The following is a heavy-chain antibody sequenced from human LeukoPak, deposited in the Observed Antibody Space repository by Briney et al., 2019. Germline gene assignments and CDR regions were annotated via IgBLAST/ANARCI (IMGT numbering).Heavy chain of an antibody. CDR1: GGSISSSSYY. J-gene: IGHJ4*02. CDR3: ARYYYDSSGRVYYFDY. CDR2: IYYSGST. D-gene: IGHD3-22*01. V-gene: IGHV4-39*01. Sequence: SETLSLTCTVSGGSISSSSYYWGWIRQPPGTGLEWIGSIYYSGSTYYNPSLKSRVTISVDTSKNQFSLKLSSVTAADTAVYYCARYYYDSSGRVYYFDYWGQGTLVTVSS.